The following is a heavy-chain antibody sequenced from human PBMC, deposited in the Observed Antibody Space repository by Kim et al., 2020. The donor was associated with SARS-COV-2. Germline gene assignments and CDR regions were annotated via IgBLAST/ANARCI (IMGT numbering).Heavy chain of an antibody. D-gene: IGHD6-13*01. J-gene: IGHJ5*02. CDR2: ISGNGDTT. V-gene: IGHV3-64*01. Sequence: GGSLRLSCAASGFTFSNYAMHWVRQALGKGLEYVSVISGNGDTTYYTNSVKGRFTISRDNSKNTLYLQMGSLRAEDMAVYYCARDYSSSWSNWFDPWGQGTLVTVSS. CDR1: GFTFSNYA. CDR3: ARDYSSSWSNWFDP.